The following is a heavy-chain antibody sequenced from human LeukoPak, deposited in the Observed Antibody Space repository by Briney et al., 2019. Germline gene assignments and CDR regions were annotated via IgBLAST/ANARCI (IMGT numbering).Heavy chain of an antibody. J-gene: IGHJ4*02. V-gene: IGHV1-46*01. D-gene: IGHD4-17*01. CDR2: INPSGGST. CDR3: ARSYGDFDY. Sequence: ASVKVSCQASVYPFTSYYMHWVRQAPGQGREWMGIINPSGGSTSYAQKFQGRVTMTRDTSTSTVYMELRSLRSEDTAVYYCARSYGDFDYWGQGTLVTVSS. CDR1: VYPFTSYY.